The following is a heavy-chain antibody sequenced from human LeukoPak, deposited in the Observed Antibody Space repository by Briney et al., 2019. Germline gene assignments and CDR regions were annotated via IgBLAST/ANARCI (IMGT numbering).Heavy chain of an antibody. J-gene: IGHJ6*03. CDR1: GASISSFY. V-gene: IGHV4-4*09. D-gene: IGHD6-6*01. CDR2: IYTSGST. CDR3: ARRSSSLSHYHYYYMDV. Sequence: SETLSLTCTVSGASISSFYWSWIRQSPGKGLEWIGNIYTSGSTNYNPSLKSRVTISVDTSKNHFSLKLTSVTAADTAVYYCARRSSSLSHYHYYYMDVWGKGTTVIVSS.